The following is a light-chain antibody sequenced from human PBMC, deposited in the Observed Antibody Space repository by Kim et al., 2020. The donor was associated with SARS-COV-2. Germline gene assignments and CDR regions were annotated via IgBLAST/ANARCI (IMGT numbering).Light chain of an antibody. J-gene: IGLJ2*01. CDR1: SLRSYY. CDR2: GKN. V-gene: IGLV3-19*01. CDR3: NSRDSSGNNLV. Sequence: SSELTQDPAVSVALGQTVRITCQGDSLRSYYASWYQQKPGQAPVLVIHGKNNRPSGIPDRFSGSSSGNTASLTITGAQAEDEADYYCNSRDSSGNNLVFGGGTKLTVL.